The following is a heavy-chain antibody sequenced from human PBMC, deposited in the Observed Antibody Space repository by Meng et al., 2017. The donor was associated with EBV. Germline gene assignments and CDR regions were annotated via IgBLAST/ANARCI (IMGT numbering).Heavy chain of an antibody. V-gene: IGHV1-69*01. CDR3: ASESGRGYTPDY. CDR2: FLPRLGAP. Sequence: QVKLVQAGAEVKKPWSSVKVSCKTSGGPFRYYAISWVRQAPGQGLEWLGGFLPRLGAPNYAQKFHGRVKITADESTSTHYMDLSSLRSEDTAIYYCASESGRGYTPDYWGQGTLVTVSS. D-gene: IGHD3-10*01. CDR1: GGPFRYYA. J-gene: IGHJ4*02.